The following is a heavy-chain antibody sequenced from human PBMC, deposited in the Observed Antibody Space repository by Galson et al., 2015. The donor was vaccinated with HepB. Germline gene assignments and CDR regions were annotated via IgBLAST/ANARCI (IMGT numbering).Heavy chain of an antibody. CDR3: ARDSLVADAFDI. Sequence: SLRLSCAASGFTFSSYAMHWVRQAPGKGLEWVAVISYDGSNKYYADSVKGRFTISRDNSKNTLYLQMNSLRAEDTAVYYCARDSLVADAFDIWGQGTMVTVSP. D-gene: IGHD2-15*01. J-gene: IGHJ3*02. CDR1: GFTFSSYA. CDR2: ISYDGSNK. V-gene: IGHV3-30*04.